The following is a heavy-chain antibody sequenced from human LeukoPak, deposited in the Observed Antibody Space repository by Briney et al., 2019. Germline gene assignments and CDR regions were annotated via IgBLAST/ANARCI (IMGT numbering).Heavy chain of an antibody. J-gene: IGHJ4*02. CDR3: ARMKMATGSPYYFDY. D-gene: IGHD5-24*01. V-gene: IGHV3-21*01. Sequence: GGSLRLSCAASGFTFSSYGMHWVRQAPGKGLEWVSSISTSSSYIYYADSVKGRFTISRDNAKNSLYLQMNSLRAEDTAVYYCARMKMATGSPYYFDYWGQGTLVTVSS. CDR1: GFTFSSYG. CDR2: ISTSSSYI.